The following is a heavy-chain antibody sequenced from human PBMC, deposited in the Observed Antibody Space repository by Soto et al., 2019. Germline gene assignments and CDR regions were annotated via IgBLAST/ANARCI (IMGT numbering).Heavy chain of an antibody. V-gene: IGHV3-30*18. CDR1: GFTFSSYG. D-gene: IGHD3-10*01. CDR2: ISYDGSNK. J-gene: IGHJ4*02. Sequence: TGGSLRLSCAASGFTFSSYGMHWVRQAPGKGLEWVAVISYDGSNKYYADSVKGRFTISRDNSKNTLYLQMNSLRAEDTAVYYCAKTFFGTSGYFDYWGQGTLVTVSS. CDR3: AKTFFGTSGYFDY.